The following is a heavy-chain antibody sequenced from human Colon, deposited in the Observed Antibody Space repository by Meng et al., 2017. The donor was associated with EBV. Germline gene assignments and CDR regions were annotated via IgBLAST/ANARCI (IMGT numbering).Heavy chain of an antibody. CDR1: GIPFRNYA. J-gene: IGHJ5*02. V-gene: IGHV3-23*04. D-gene: IGHD5-12*01. CDR2: ISVSGGNT. Sequence: VQLVQSGGGSVKPRGSLSLSCAVSGIPFRNYAMSWVRQAPGKVLEWVSVISVSGGNTYYADSVQGRFTIARDNGNNMLYLEMNSLRAEDTAVYYCAQDRGYKYGYGAWGQGTLVTVSS. CDR3: AQDRGYKYGYGA.